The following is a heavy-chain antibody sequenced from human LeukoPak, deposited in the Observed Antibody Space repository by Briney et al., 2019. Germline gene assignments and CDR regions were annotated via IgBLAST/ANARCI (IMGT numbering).Heavy chain of an antibody. CDR2: IDKEKNSYAT. D-gene: IGHD1-26*01. CDR3: TRDSGTYNWLDP. CDR1: GFTFSGSA. Sequence: GRSLKLSCAASGFTFSGSAIHWGRQSFGKGLEWIGHIDKEKNSYATASAYAVSVEGRFTVSRDDSKNMAFLQMSGLKTEDTALYFCTRDSGTYNWLDPWGQGTLVTVSS. V-gene: IGHV3-73*01. J-gene: IGHJ5*02.